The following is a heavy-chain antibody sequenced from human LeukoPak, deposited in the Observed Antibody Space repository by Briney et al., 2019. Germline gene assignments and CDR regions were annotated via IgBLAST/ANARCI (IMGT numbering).Heavy chain of an antibody. V-gene: IGHV4-34*01. Sequence: SETLSLTCAVYGGSFSGYYWSWIRQPPGKGLERIGEINHSGSTNYNPSLKSRVTISVDTSKNQFSLKLSSVTAADTAVYYCARDVLLWFGELPFANWGQGTLVTVSS. J-gene: IGHJ4*02. CDR3: ARDVLLWFGELPFAN. D-gene: IGHD3-10*01. CDR1: GGSFSGYY. CDR2: INHSGST.